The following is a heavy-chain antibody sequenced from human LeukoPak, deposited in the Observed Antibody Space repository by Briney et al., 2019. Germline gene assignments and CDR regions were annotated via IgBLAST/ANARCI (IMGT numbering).Heavy chain of an antibody. CDR1: GYTFTSYG. V-gene: IGHV1-18*01. CDR3: ARDKVIRDGYNANWFDP. CDR2: ISAYNGNT. Sequence: ASVKVSCKASGYTFTSYGISWVRQAPGQGLEWMGWISAYNGNTNYAQKLQGRVTMTTDTSTSTAYMDLRSLRSDDTAVYYCARDKVIRDGYNANWFDPWGQGTLVTVSS. J-gene: IGHJ5*02. D-gene: IGHD5-24*01.